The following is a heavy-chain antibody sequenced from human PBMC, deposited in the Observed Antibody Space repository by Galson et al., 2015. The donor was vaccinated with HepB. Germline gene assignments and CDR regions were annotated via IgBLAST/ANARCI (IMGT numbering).Heavy chain of an antibody. CDR3: ARDSGIAANDNWFDP. J-gene: IGHJ5*02. CDR1: GGTFTAYT. D-gene: IGHD6-13*01. V-gene: IGHV1-69*13. Sequence: SVKVSCKASGGTFTAYTINWVRQAPGQGLEWMGGIIPIFGSANYSQKFKGRVTITADESSTTAYMELSSLRSDDTAVYYCARDSGIAANDNWFDPWGQGTLVTVSS. CDR2: IIPIFGSA.